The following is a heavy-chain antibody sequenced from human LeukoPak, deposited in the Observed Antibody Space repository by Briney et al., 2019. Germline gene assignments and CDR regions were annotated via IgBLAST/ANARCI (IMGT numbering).Heavy chain of an antibody. Sequence: GRSLRLSCAASGFTFSSYGMHWVRQAPGKGLEWVAVISYDGSNKYYADSVKGRFTISRDNSKNTLYLQMNSLRAEDTAVYYCAKSHHNRPPTPFDYWGQGTLVTVSS. D-gene: IGHD1-14*01. CDR3: AKSHHNRPPTPFDY. CDR1: GFTFSSYG. J-gene: IGHJ4*02. V-gene: IGHV3-30*18. CDR2: ISYDGSNK.